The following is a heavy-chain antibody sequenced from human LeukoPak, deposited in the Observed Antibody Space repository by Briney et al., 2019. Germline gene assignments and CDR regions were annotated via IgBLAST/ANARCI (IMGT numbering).Heavy chain of an antibody. CDR1: GFTFSSYW. D-gene: IGHD6-19*01. V-gene: IGHV3-7*03. J-gene: IGHJ4*02. CDR3: ARDRRAVAGPFDY. Sequence: GGSLRLSCAASGFTFSSYWMSWVRQAPGKGLEWVANIKQDGSEKYYVDSVKGRFTISRDNAKNSLYLQMNSLRAEDTAVYYCARDRRAVAGPFDYWGQGTLVTVSS. CDR2: IKQDGSEK.